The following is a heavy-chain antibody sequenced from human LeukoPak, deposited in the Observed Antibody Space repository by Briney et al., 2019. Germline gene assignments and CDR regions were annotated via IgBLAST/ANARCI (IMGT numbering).Heavy chain of an antibody. J-gene: IGHJ6*02. CDR1: GFTFDDYA. CDR2: ISWNSGSI. CDR3: ARDLGYCSGGSCLYYYYYGMDV. D-gene: IGHD2-15*01. Sequence: GRSLRLSCAASGFTFDDYAMHWVRQAPGKGLEWVSGISWNSGSIGYADSVKGRFTISRDNAKNSLYLQMNSLRAEDTAVYYCARDLGYCSGGSCLYYYYYGMDVWGQGTTVTVSS. V-gene: IGHV3-9*01.